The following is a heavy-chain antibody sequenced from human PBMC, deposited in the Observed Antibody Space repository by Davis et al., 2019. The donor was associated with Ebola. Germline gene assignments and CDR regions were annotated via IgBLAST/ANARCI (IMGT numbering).Heavy chain of an antibody. Sequence: SETLSLTCSVSGGSVNSDSHYWTWIRQAPEKGLEWIGYVYYNGYAHYNPALKSRATISLDTSNSQYSLTLISASPADTAVYYCARGSGTYFGDIAADYWGQGALVTVSS. J-gene: IGHJ4*02. CDR3: ARGSGTYFGDIAADY. CDR2: VYYNGYA. V-gene: IGHV4-61*01. CDR1: GGSVNSDSHY. D-gene: IGHD1-26*01.